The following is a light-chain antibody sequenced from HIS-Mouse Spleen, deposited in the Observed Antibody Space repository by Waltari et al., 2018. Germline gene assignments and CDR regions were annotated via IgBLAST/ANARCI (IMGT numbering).Light chain of an antibody. CDR2: EDS. V-gene: IGLV3-10*01. Sequence: SYELTQPPSVSVSPGQTARITCSGDALPKKYAYWYQQKSGQAPVLVNYEDSKRPSGIPGGFSGSKSGTMATLTIRGAQVEDEADYYCYSTDRSGNHRVFGGGTKLTVL. CDR3: YSTDRSGNHRV. CDR1: ALPKKY. J-gene: IGLJ2*01.